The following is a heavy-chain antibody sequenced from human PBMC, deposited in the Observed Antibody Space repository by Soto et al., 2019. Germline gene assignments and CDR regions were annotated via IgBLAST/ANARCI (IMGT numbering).Heavy chain of an antibody. V-gene: IGHV4-31*03. D-gene: IGHD5-12*01. Sequence: SETLSLTCTVSGGSVSSGAYYWTWIRQRPGKGLGWIGYIYYSGSTYYSPSLKSRLSISLDTSKNQFSLSLSSETAADTAMYYCARARLRAVYAFDIWGQGRMVT. CDR2: IYYSGST. CDR1: GGSVSSGAYY. J-gene: IGHJ3*02. CDR3: ARARLRAVYAFDI.